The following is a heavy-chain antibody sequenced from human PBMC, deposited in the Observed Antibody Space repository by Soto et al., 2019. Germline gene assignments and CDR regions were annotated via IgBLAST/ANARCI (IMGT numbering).Heavy chain of an antibody. CDR3: AKKPFQELRSYYYYYMDV. CDR1: GFTFSSYA. D-gene: IGHD1-7*01. J-gene: IGHJ6*03. Sequence: EVQLLESGGGLVQPGGSLRLSCAASGFTFSSYAMSWVRQAPGKGLEWVSAISGSGGSTYYADSVKGRFTISRDNSKNTLYLQMNSLRAEDTAVYYCAKKPFQELRSYYYYYMDVWGKGTTVTVSS. CDR2: ISGSGGST. V-gene: IGHV3-23*01.